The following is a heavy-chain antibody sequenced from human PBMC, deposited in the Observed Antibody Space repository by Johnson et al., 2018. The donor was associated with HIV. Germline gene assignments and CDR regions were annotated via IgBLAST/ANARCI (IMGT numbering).Heavy chain of an antibody. Sequence: QVKLVESGGGVVQPGRSLRLSCAASGFTFSSYAMHWVRQAPGKGLEWVSVISYDGSNKYYADSVKGRFTISRDNSKNTLYLQMNSLRAEDTAVYYCAKGIAVATRHAFDIWGQGTMVTVSS. CDR2: ISYDGSNK. V-gene: IGHV3-30*04. CDR1: GFTFSSYA. CDR3: AKGIAVATRHAFDI. D-gene: IGHD6-19*01. J-gene: IGHJ3*02.